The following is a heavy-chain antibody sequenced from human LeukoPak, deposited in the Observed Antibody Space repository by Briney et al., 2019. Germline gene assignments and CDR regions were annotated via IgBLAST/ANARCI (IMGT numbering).Heavy chain of an antibody. D-gene: IGHD2-21*02. CDR2: ISRSSSTI. J-gene: IGHJ4*02. Sequence: HPGGSLRLSCAASGFTFSSYSMYWVRQAPGKGLEWVSYISRSSSTIYYADSVKGRFTISRDNAKNSLYLQMNSLRDEDTAVYYCVRRDTEWVTLDYWGKGTSVTASS. CDR3: VRRDTEWVTLDY. CDR1: GFTFSSYS. V-gene: IGHV3-48*02.